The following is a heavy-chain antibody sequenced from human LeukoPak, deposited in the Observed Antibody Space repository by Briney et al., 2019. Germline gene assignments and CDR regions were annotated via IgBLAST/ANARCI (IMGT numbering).Heavy chain of an antibody. Sequence: SVKVSCKASGYTFTSYGISWVRQAPGQGLEWMGWISAYNGNTNYAQKLQGRVTMTTDTSTSTAYMELRSLRSDDTAVYYCARGLSATSYYYYYMDVWGKGTTVTVSS. V-gene: IGHV1-18*01. CDR3: ARGLSATSYYYYYMDV. D-gene: IGHD1-14*01. CDR2: ISAYNGNT. J-gene: IGHJ6*03. CDR1: GYTFTSYG.